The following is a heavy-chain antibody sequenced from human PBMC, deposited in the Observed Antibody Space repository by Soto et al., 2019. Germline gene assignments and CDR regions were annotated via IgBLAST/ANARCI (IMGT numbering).Heavy chain of an antibody. J-gene: IGHJ5*02. CDR1: GASISGFY. CDR2: IYATGTT. Sequence: SETLSLTCTVSGASISGFYWSWIRKSAGKGLEWIGRIYATGTTDYNPSPKSRVMMSVDTSKKQFSLKLRSVTAADTAVYYCVRDGTKTLRDWFDPWGQGISVTVSS. V-gene: IGHV4-4*07. CDR3: VRDGTKTLRDWFDP. D-gene: IGHD1-1*01.